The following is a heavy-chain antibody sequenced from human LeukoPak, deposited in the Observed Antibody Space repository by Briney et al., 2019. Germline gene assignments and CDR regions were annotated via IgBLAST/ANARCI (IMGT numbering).Heavy chain of an antibody. CDR2: ISGSGGST. J-gene: IGHJ4*02. D-gene: IGHD4-11*01. V-gene: IGHV3-23*01. Sequence: GGSLRLSCAASGFTFSTYAMRWVRQAPGQGLEWVSLISGSGGSTYYADSVKGRFTISRDTGKNTLSLQMNSLRAEDTALYYCAKERLTTTTFDSWGRGTLVTVSS. CDR3: AKERLTTTTFDS. CDR1: GFTFSTYA.